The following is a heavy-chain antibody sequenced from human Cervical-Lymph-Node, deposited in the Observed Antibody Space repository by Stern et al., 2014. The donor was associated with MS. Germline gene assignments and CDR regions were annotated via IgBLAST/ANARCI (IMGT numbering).Heavy chain of an antibody. Sequence: EVQLVESGGGLVQPGGSLRLSCAASGFTFSNFWMSWVRQAPGKGLEWVANIKQDGSETFYVDSVKGRFSLSRGKDKNSVYLQMSSLRAEDTAVYYCARAFITVWYPQGFDFWGQGILVTVSS. CDR3: ARAFITVWYPQGFDF. CDR1: GFTFSNFW. CDR2: IKQDGSET. V-gene: IGHV3-7*01. D-gene: IGHD6-13*01. J-gene: IGHJ3*01.